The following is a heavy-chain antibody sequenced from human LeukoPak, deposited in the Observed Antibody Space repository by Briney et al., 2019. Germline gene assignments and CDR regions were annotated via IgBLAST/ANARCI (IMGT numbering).Heavy chain of an antibody. V-gene: IGHV4-34*01. CDR3: ARTRMDTDAFDI. CDR1: GGSFSGYY. Sequence: SETLSLTCAVYGGSFSGYYWSWIRQPPGKGLEWIGEINHSGSTNYNPSLKSRVTISVDTSKNQFSLKLSSVTAADTAVYYCARTRMDTDAFDIWGQGTMVTVSS. J-gene: IGHJ3*02. CDR2: INHSGST. D-gene: IGHD5-18*01.